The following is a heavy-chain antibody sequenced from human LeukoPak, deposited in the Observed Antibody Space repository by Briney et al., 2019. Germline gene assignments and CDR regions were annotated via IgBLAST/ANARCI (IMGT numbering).Heavy chain of an antibody. V-gene: IGHV4-4*02. J-gene: IGHJ4*02. CDR2: IHHSGTT. CDR3: ARLRGSSGSC. D-gene: IGHD1-26*01. CDR1: GGSIDSSFW. Sequence: SGTLSLTCAVSGGSIDSSFWWSWVRQPPGKGLEWIGEIHHSGTTNYNPSLKSRLTISVDKSRNVFSLNLTSVTAADTAVYYCARLRGSSGSCGGKGTLVTVSS.